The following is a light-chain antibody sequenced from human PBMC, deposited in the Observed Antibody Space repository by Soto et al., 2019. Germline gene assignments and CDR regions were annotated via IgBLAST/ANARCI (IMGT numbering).Light chain of an antibody. V-gene: IGKV3D-20*01. CDR2: DAS. J-gene: IGKJ1*01. CDR1: QSLSRS. Sequence: EIVLTHSPATLALSPCERATLSARASQSLSRSLAWYQQKPGQAPRLLIYDASSRATGIPDRFSGSGSGTDFTLTISRLEPEDFAVYYCQQYGSSPQTFGQGTKVDIK. CDR3: QQYGSSPQT.